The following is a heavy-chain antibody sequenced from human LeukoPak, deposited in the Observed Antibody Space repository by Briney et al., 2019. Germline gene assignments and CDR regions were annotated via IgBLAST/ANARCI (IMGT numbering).Heavy chain of an antibody. Sequence: ASVKVSCKASGYTFTGYYMHWVRQAPGQGLEWMGWINPNSGGTNYAQKFQGRVTMTRDTSTSTAYMELSRLRSDDTAVYYCAQSPIVVAGTIDIWGQGTMVTVSS. CDR3: AQSPIVVAGTIDI. CDR2: INPNSGGT. V-gene: IGHV1-2*02. D-gene: IGHD6-19*01. J-gene: IGHJ3*02. CDR1: GYTFTGYY.